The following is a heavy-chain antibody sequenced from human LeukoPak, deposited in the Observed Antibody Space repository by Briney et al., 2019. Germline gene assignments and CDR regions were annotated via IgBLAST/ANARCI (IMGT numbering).Heavy chain of an antibody. Sequence: SETLSLTCTVSGGSISSSNYSWGWIRQPPGKGLEWIGSIYYSGSTYYNPSLKSRVTMPVDTSKNQFSLKLSSVTAAHTAVYYCARGLTDADYWGQGTLVTVSS. D-gene: IGHD1-14*01. CDR3: ARGLTDADY. CDR2: IYYSGST. J-gene: IGHJ4*02. V-gene: IGHV4-39*01. CDR1: GGSISSSNYS.